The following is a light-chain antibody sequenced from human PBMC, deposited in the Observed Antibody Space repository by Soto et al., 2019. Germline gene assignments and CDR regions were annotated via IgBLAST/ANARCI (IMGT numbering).Light chain of an antibody. CDR2: DAY. J-gene: IGKJ1*01. CDR1: QSCRNS. V-gene: IGKV1-5*01. Sequence: IDTTQSHSTLSATIGNRDNITCRASQSCRNSLAWYQQQAGKAPTLLIYDAYTLQSGVPSRFSGSGSGTEFSLTISSLQPEDFATYYCLCYITYPWTFGQGTKVDNK. CDR3: LCYITYPWT.